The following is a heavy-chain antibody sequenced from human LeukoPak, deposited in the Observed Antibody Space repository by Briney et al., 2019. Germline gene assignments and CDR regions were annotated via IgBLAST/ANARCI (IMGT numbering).Heavy chain of an antibody. V-gene: IGHV4-4*07. CDR3: ARGYSSSSRFDY. Sequence: SETLSLTCTVSGGSISRYYWSWIRQPAGKGLEWIGRIYTSGSTNYNPSLKSRITMSVDTSKNQFSLKLSSVTAADTAVYYCARGYSSSSRFDYWGQGTLVTVSS. CDR1: GGSISRYY. J-gene: IGHJ4*02. D-gene: IGHD6-6*01. CDR2: IYTSGST.